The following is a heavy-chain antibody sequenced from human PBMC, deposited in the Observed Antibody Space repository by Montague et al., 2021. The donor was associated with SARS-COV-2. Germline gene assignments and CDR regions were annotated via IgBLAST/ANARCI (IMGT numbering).Heavy chain of an antibody. D-gene: IGHD2-15*01. J-gene: IGHJ3*02. V-gene: IGHV6-1*01. CDR3: ARTTTRMLYPENAFDI. Sequence: CAISGDSVSSNTATWNWIRQSPSRGLEWLGRTYYRSKWYHDYAIPLKSRITINPDTSKNQFSLQLSSVAPEDTAVFYCARTTTRMLYPENAFDIWGQGTMVTVSS. CDR1: GDSVSSNTAT. CDR2: TYYRSKWYH.